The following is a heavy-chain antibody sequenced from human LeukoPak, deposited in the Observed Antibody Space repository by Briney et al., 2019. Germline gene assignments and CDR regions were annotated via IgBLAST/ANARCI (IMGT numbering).Heavy chain of an antibody. CDR3: ARQAPYARGNWFDP. CDR2: ISGSGGTT. V-gene: IGHV3-23*01. J-gene: IGHJ5*02. Sequence: GGSLRLSCAASGFTFNNYAMNWVRQAPGKGLEWVSVISGSGGTTYYADSVKGRFTISRDNSKNTLYLQMNSLRAEDTAVYYCARQAPYARGNWFDPWGQGTLVTVSS. CDR1: GFTFNNYA. D-gene: IGHD2-2*01.